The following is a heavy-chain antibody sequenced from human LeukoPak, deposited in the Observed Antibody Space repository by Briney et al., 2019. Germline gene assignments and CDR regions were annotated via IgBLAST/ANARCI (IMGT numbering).Heavy chain of an antibody. D-gene: IGHD6-6*01. V-gene: IGHV3-74*01. Sequence: GGSLRLSCAASGFTLRNYWMHWVRQVPGRGLVWVSRISGDGSGTKYADSVKGRFTISRDNAKNTVYLQINNLRAEDTAVYFCARYSSSSGGPSYFLDYWGQGTLVTVSS. CDR2: ISGDGSGT. J-gene: IGHJ4*02. CDR1: GFTLRNYW. CDR3: ARYSSSSGGPSYFLDY.